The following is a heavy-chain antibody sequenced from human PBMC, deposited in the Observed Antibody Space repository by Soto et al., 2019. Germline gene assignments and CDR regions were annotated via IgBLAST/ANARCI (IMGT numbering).Heavy chain of an antibody. V-gene: IGHV5-51*01. CDR3: ALHNSGWDIGY. CDR2: IYPGDSDT. CDR1: GYSFSRYW. D-gene: IGHD6-19*01. J-gene: IGHJ4*02. Sequence: LGESLKISCQGSGYSFSRYWIGWVRQMPGKGLEWMGIIYPGDSDTRYSPSFQGQVTISADKSISTAYLQWTSLKASDTAIYYCALHNSGWDIGYWGQGTLVTVS.